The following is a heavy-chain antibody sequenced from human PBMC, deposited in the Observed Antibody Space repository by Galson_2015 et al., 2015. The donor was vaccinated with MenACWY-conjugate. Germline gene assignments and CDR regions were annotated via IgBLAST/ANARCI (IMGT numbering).Heavy chain of an antibody. J-gene: IGHJ6*03. V-gene: IGHV3-53*01. CDR3: ARLILDAPGNYYYYYMDV. CDR1: GFTVSSNY. D-gene: IGHD3/OR15-3a*01. Sequence: SLRLSCAASGFTVSSNYMSWVRQAPGKGLEWVSVIYSGGSTYYADSVRGRFIISRDNSKNTLYLRMNSLRAEDTAVYYCARLILDAPGNYYYYYMDVWGKGTTVTVSS. CDR2: IYSGGST.